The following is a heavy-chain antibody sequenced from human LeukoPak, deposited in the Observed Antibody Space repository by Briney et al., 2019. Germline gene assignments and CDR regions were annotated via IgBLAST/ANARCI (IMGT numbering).Heavy chain of an antibody. CDR2: ISTYNGNT. Sequence: ASVKVSCTASGYTFTSYGIRWVRQAPGQGLEWMGWISTYNGNTNYTQKLQGRVTMTTDTSTSTAYLELRSLRSDDTAVYYCARDGGSPADQHYFAYWGQGTLATVPS. J-gene: IGHJ4*02. CDR1: GYTFTSYG. CDR3: ARDGGSPADQHYFAY. D-gene: IGHD2-2*01. V-gene: IGHV1-18*01.